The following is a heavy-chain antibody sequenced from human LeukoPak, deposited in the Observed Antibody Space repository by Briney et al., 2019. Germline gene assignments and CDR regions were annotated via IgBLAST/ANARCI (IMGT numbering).Heavy chain of an antibody. V-gene: IGHV1-8*01. J-gene: IGHJ6*02. CDR1: GYTFTSSD. Sequence: ASVKVSCKASGYTFTSSDINWVRQATGQGLEWMGWTNPNTGNTEYAQKFQGRVTMTSNTSISTAYMELSSLRSEDTAVYYCARGQKDNGVSSSWYYYGMDVWGQGTTVTVSS. D-gene: IGHD6-13*01. CDR2: TNPNTGNT. CDR3: ARGQKDNGVSSSWYYYGMDV.